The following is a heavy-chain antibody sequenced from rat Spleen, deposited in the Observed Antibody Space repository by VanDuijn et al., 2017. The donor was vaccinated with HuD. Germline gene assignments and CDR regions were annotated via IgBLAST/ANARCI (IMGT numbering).Heavy chain of an antibody. CDR2: ISYGDSSGHSGT. D-gene: IGHD1-9*01. Sequence: EVQLVESGGDLVQPGRSLKLSCAASGFTFRNYDMAWVRQAPTTGLEWVATISYGDSSGHSGTYYRDSVKGRFTISRDNTKSTLSLQMDSLRSEDTATYYCARRHYGYTDYFDYWGQGVMVTVSS. V-gene: IGHV5-29*01. CDR1: GFTFRNYD. J-gene: IGHJ2*01. CDR3: ARRHYGYTDYFDY.